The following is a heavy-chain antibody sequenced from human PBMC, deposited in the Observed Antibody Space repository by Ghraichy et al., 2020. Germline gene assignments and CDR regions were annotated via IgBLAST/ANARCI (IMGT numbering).Heavy chain of an antibody. Sequence: GGSLRLSCAASGFTFSSYGMHWVRQAPGKGLEWVAVISYDGSNKYYADSVKGRFTISRDNSKNTLYLQMNSLRAEDTAVYYCAKEGASSAVQPAFDYWGQGTLVTVSS. CDR1: GFTFSSYG. CDR3: AKEGASSAVQPAFDY. CDR2: ISYDGSNK. D-gene: IGHD1-14*01. V-gene: IGHV3-30*18. J-gene: IGHJ4*02.